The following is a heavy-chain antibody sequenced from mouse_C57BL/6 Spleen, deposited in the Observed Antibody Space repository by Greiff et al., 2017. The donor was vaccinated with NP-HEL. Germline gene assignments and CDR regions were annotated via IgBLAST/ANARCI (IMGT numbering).Heavy chain of an antibody. CDR1: GYTFTSYW. D-gene: IGHD2-4*01. CDR3: ARGDYDGGGYYFDY. CDR2: IDPSDSYT. J-gene: IGHJ2*01. V-gene: IGHV1-69*01. Sequence: QVQLKQPGAELVMPGASVKLSCKASGYTFTSYWMHWVKQRPGQGLEWIGEIDPSDSYTNYNQKFKGKSTLTVDKSSSTAYMQLSSLTSEDSAVYYGARGDYDGGGYYFDYWGQGTTLTVSS.